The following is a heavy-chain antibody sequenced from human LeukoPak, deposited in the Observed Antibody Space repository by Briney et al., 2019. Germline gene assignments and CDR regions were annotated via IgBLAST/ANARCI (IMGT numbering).Heavy chain of an antibody. J-gene: IGHJ4*02. D-gene: IGHD6-19*01. CDR3: AKDRGSDWKTFDY. Sequence: GGSLSLSCAASGFTFSSYAMSWVRQAPGKGLEWVSVISGSGGSTYYADSVKGRFTISRDNSKNTLYLQMNSLRAEDTAVYYCAKDRGSDWKTFDYWGQGTLVIVSS. V-gene: IGHV3-23*01. CDR2: ISGSGGST. CDR1: GFTFSSYA.